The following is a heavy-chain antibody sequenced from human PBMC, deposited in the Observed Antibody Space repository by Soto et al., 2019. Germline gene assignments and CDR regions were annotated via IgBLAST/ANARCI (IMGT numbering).Heavy chain of an antibody. CDR3: ARGAPPGIAAAGAKGTFEY. J-gene: IGHJ4*02. CDR2: INHSGST. CDR1: GGSFIGYY. V-gene: IGHV4-34*01. D-gene: IGHD6-13*01. Sequence: SETRSLTCAVYGGSFIGYYWRWIRQPPGKGLEWIGEINHSGSTNYNPSLKSRVTISVDTSKNQFSLKLSSVTAADTAVYYCARGAPPGIAAAGAKGTFEYWGQGTLVTVSP.